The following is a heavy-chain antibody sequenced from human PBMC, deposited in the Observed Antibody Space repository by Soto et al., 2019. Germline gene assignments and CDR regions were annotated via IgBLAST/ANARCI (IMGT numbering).Heavy chain of an antibody. D-gene: IGHD2-8*01. CDR1: GVAVTSYY. J-gene: IGHJ6*03. CDR3: AKSRAGSLASPNSWYYCNDMDV. Sequence: EVQLVESGGGLVQPGGSLRLSCEASGVAVTSYYMSWVRQGPGRGLEWVSVIYSGGDSYYAESVKGRFTISSDPSKNTVHLQMSGLRGDDSAVYYCAKSRAGSLASPNSWYYCNDMDVWGNGTRVTFSS. V-gene: IGHV3-66*01. CDR2: IYSGGDS.